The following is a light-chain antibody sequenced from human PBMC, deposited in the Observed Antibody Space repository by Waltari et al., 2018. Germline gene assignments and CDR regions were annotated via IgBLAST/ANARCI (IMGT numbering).Light chain of an antibody. CDR2: DTS. J-gene: IGKJ4*01. Sequence: EIVLTQSPATLSLSPGERATLSCRASQTVDTYLAWYQQRPGQAPRLLIYDTSNRATGIPDRVSGSGSGTDFTLTISSLEPEDFAVYYCKQRRRWPLTFGGGSKVEI. CDR1: QTVDTY. V-gene: IGKV3-11*01. CDR3: KQRRRWPLT.